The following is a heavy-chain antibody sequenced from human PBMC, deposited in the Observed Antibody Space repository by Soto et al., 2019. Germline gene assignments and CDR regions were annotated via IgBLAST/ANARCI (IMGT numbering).Heavy chain of an antibody. D-gene: IGHD7-27*01. J-gene: IGHJ6*03. V-gene: IGHV4-59*08. CDR1: GGSISSYY. CDR3: ARHFPENWDRAFYSYYYMDV. Sequence: PSETLSLTCTVSGGSISSYYWSWIRQPPGKGLEWIGYIYYSGSTNYNPSLKSRVTISVDTSKNQFSLKLSSVTAADTAVYYCARHFPENWDRAFYSYYYMDVWGKGTTVTVSS. CDR2: IYYSGST.